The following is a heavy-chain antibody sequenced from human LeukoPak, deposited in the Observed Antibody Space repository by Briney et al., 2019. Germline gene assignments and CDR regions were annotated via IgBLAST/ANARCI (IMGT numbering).Heavy chain of an antibody. J-gene: IGHJ6*03. Sequence: GGSLRLSWAASGFTFSSYGMHWVRQAPGKGLEWVAVISYDGSNKYYADSVKGRFTISRDNSKNTLYLQMNSLRAEDTAVYYCAKDGLYSGYDYGNRYYYMDVWGKGTTVTVSS. CDR3: AKDGLYSGYDYGNRYYYMDV. CDR2: ISYDGSNK. D-gene: IGHD5-12*01. CDR1: GFTFSSYG. V-gene: IGHV3-30*18.